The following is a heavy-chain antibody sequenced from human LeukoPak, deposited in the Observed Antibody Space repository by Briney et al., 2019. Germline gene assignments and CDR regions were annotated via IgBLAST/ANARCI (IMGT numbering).Heavy chain of an antibody. V-gene: IGHV3-30*02. CDR1: GFTYSDYG. CDR3: VKGGSISHNWFDS. J-gene: IGHJ5*01. D-gene: IGHD3-16*01. CDR2: ILNDGTWE. Sequence: PGGSLRLSCAASGFTYSDYGMHWVRQAPGRGLEWVAFILNDGTWEYYPDSVKGRLTISRDNSRNTLYLQMNSVRLEDTAIYYCVKGGSISHNWFDSWGQGTLVPVSS.